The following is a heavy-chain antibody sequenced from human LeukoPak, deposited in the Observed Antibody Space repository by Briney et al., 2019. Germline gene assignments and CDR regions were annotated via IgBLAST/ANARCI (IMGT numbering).Heavy chain of an antibody. CDR2: ISFDGSNK. V-gene: IGHV3-30*18. CDR3: AKDPIPGRIAAAGTGWFDY. Sequence: GRSLRLSCAASGFTFSSYGMHWVRQAPGKGLEWVAVISFDGSNKYCSDSVKGRFTISRDNSKNTLYLQMNSLRAEDTAVYYCAKDPIPGRIAAAGTGWFDYWGQGTLVTVFS. CDR1: GFTFSSYG. J-gene: IGHJ5*01. D-gene: IGHD6-13*01.